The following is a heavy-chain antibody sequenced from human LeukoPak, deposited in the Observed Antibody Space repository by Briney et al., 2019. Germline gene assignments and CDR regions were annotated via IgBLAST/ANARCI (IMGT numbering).Heavy chain of an antibody. D-gene: IGHD5-12*01. CDR1: GGTFSSYT. Sequence: ASVKVSCKASGGTFSSYTISWVRQAPGQGLEWMGWMNPKSGNTGHAQKFQGRVSITRDTSISTAYMELSSLRSEDTAVYYCARDSSLATITYAFDIWGQGTMVTVSS. CDR2: MNPKSGNT. J-gene: IGHJ3*02. CDR3: ARDSSLATITYAFDI. V-gene: IGHV1-8*03.